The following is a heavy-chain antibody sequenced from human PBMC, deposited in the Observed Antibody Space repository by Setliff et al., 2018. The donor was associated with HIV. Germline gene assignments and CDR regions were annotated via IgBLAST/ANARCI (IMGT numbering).Heavy chain of an antibody. J-gene: IGHJ4*02. CDR3: ARGGGYIIQY. CDR2: ISGSGGDT. V-gene: IGHV3-23*01. CDR1: GFTFSKYA. D-gene: IGHD3-22*01. Sequence: SGGSLRLSCAGSGFTFSKYAMGWVRQAPGKGLEWVSSISGSGGDTYYTDFVKGRFTISRDNSKNTLYLQMNSLRVEDTAMYYCARGGGYIIQYWGQGTLVTVSS.